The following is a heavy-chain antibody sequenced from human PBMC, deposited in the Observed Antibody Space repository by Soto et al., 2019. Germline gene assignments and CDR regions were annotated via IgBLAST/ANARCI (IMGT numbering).Heavy chain of an antibody. J-gene: IGHJ4*02. Sequence: QVLLVQSGAEVKKPGASVKVACKASGYTFTNYGISWVRQAPGQGLEWLGWISTYNGDRDFAQKVQDRVTMTTDTTATTANMEFRSLRSDDTAVYYCARSRAGGTCKQYHSFYFDYWGQGALVTVSS. CDR2: ISTYNGDR. CDR1: GYTFTNYG. V-gene: IGHV1-18*01. D-gene: IGHD2-2*01. CDR3: ARSRAGGTCKQYHSFYFDY.